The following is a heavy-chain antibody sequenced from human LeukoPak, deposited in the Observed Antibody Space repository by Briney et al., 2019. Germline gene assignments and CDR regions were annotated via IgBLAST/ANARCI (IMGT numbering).Heavy chain of an antibody. Sequence: SQTLSLTCTVSGGSISSGGYYWSWIRQHPGKGLEWIGYIYYSGSTYYNPSLKSRVTISVDTSKNQYSLNLSSVTAADTAVYYCARVYWNGWFDPWGQGTLVTVSS. V-gene: IGHV4-31*03. D-gene: IGHD1-1*01. CDR3: ARVYWNGWFDP. CDR2: IYYSGST. J-gene: IGHJ5*02. CDR1: GGSISSGGYY.